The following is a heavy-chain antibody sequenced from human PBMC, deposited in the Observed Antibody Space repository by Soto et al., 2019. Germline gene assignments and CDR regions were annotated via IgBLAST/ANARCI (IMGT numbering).Heavy chain of an antibody. CDR1: GDSVSSNSAA. Sequence: SHTVSLTCAICGDSVSSNSAASNWIRQSPSRGLEWLGRTYYRSKWYNDYAVSVKSRITINPDTSKNQFSLKLSSVTAADTAVYYCAREIFGVVIKHRCAFDIWGQGTMVTVSS. J-gene: IGHJ3*02. CDR2: TYYRSKWYN. V-gene: IGHV6-1*01. CDR3: AREIFGVVIKHRCAFDI. D-gene: IGHD3-3*01.